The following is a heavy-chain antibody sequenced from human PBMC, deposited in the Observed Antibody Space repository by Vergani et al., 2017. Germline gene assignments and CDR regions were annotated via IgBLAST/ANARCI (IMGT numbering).Heavy chain of an antibody. CDR1: GYSISSGYY. CDR2: IYHSGST. J-gene: IGHJ4*02. D-gene: IGHD6-13*01. Sequence: QVQLQESGPGLVKPSETLSLTCAVSGYSISSGYYWGWIRQPPGKGLEWIGSIYHSGSTYYNPSLKSRVTISVDTSKNQFSLKLSPVTAADTAVYYCARHLRQQPNAYWGQGTLVTVSS. V-gene: IGHV4-38-2*01. CDR3: ARHLRQQPNAY.